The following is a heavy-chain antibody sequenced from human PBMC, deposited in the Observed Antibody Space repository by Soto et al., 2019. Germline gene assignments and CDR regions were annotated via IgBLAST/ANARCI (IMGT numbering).Heavy chain of an antibody. D-gene: IGHD6-13*01. V-gene: IGHV3-23*01. CDR1: GFTFSSYA. J-gene: IGHJ4*02. CDR3: AKTPLYSSSWNPSDY. Sequence: GGSLRLSCAASGFTFSSYAMSWVRQAPGKGLEWVSAISGSGGSTYYADSVKGRFTISRDNSKNTLYLQMNSLRAEDTAVYYCAKTPLYSSSWNPSDYWGQGTLVTVSS. CDR2: ISGSGGST.